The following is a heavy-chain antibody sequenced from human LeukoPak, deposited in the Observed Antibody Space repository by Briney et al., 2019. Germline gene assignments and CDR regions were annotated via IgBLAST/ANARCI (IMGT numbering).Heavy chain of an antibody. CDR2: IYYSGST. D-gene: IGHD6-13*01. J-gene: IGHJ6*03. CDR3: ARATAGYYYYYYMDV. Sequence: SETLSLTCNVSGGSISSGGYYWSWIRQPPGKGPEWIGYIYYSGSTNYNPSLKSRVTISVDTSKNQFSLKLSSVTAADTAVYYCARATAGYYYYYYMDVWGKGTTVTVSS. CDR1: GGSISSGGYY. V-gene: IGHV4-61*08.